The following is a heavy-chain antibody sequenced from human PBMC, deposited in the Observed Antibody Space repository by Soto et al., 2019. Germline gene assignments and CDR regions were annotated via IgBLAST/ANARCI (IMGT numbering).Heavy chain of an antibody. J-gene: IGHJ4*02. CDR2: IYSGGST. D-gene: IGHD4-17*01. V-gene: IGHV3-53*01. CDR3: ATSTVVTHFDY. Sequence: LSCAASGFTVSGNYMTWVRQAPGKGLDWVSIIYSGGSTFYADSVKGRFTISRDNSRNTVYLQMNSLRVEDTAVYYCATSTVVTHFDYWGQGTPVTVSS. CDR1: GFTVSGNY.